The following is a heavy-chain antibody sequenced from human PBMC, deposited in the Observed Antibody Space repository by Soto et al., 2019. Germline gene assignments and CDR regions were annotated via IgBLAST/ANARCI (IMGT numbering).Heavy chain of an antibody. J-gene: IGHJ6*02. CDR3: ERESYTYGQKTYFYFGLDV. D-gene: IGHD5-18*01. CDR1: GGSFSGYC. CDR2: VNHSGGT. V-gene: IGHV4-34*01. Sequence: SETQSLTCAVSGGSFSGYCWIWIRQSPGKGLEWVGEVNHSGGTNYNPSLKSRVTISVDPSKNQYSLNLTSVTAADTAFYYCERESYTYGQKTYFYFGLDVWGQGTTVTVSS.